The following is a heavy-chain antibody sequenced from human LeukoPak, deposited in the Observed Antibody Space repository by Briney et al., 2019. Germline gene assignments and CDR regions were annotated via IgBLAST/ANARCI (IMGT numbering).Heavy chain of an antibody. D-gene: IGHD1-26*01. J-gene: IGHJ4*02. Sequence: GGSLRPSFAASGFTFSNYAMSWVRQAPGKGLEWVYATSGSGGSAYYADSVKGRFIISRDNSKNTLYMQMNSLRAEDTAVYYCAKDPYSGSYFDYWGQGTLVTVSS. CDR1: GFTFSNYA. CDR3: AKDPYSGSYFDY. CDR2: TSGSGGSA. V-gene: IGHV3-23*01.